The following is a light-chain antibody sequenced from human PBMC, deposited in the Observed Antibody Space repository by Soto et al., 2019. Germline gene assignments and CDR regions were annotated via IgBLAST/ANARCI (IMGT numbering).Light chain of an antibody. CDR3: ATWDDSLKGPV. Sequence: QSVLTQPPSVSEAPRQRGTIACSGSSSNIGNNAVNWYQQLPGKAPKVLIYSNDLLPSGVSDRFSGSKSGTSASLAISGLQSEDEADSYCATWDDSLKGPVFGGGTKVTVL. CDR1: SSNIGNNA. J-gene: IGLJ2*01. V-gene: IGLV1-36*01. CDR2: SND.